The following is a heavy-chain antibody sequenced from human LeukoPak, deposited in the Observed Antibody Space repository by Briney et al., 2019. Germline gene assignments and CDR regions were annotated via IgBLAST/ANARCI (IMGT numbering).Heavy chain of an antibody. CDR3: ARAKPKNMVRGLIMRRESRYYFDY. CDR2: IYSGGST. J-gene: IGHJ4*02. Sequence: GGSLRLSCAASGFTFSSYDMHWVRQAPGKGLEWVSVIYSGGSTYYADSVKGRFTISRDNSKSTLYIQMHSLRAEDTAVYYCARAKPKNMVRGLIMRRESRYYFDYWGQGTLVTVSS. D-gene: IGHD3-10*01. CDR1: GFTFSSYD. V-gene: IGHV3-53*01.